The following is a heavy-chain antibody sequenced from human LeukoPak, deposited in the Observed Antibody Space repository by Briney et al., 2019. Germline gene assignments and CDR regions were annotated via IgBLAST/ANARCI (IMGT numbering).Heavy chain of an antibody. V-gene: IGHV1-69*06. CDR3: ARVRFLRYYYYMDV. J-gene: IGHJ6*03. D-gene: IGHD3-3*01. CDR2: IIPIFGTA. CDR1: SNTFSSYG. Sequence: GASVKVSCKASSNTFSSYGISWVRQAPGQGLEWMGGIIPIFGTANYAQKFQGRVTITADKSTSTAYMELSSLRSEDTAVYYCARVRFLRYYYYMDVWGKGTTVTVSS.